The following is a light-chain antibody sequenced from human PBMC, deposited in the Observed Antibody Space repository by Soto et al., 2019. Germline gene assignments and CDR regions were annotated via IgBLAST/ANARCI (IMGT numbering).Light chain of an antibody. J-gene: IGKJ2*01. V-gene: IGKV3-20*01. CDR3: QHYGSSPYT. Sequence: EIVLTQSPGTLSLSPGERATLSCRASQSVSSYLAWYQQRPRQAPRLLIHGASSRATGIPDRFSGSGSGTDFTLTISRPEPEDFAVYYCQHYGSSPYTFGQGTKLEIK. CDR2: GAS. CDR1: QSVSSY.